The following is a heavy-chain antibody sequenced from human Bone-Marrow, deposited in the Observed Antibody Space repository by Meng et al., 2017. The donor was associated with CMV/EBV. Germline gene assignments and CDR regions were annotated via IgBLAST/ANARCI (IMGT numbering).Heavy chain of an antibody. V-gene: IGHV1-18*01. CDR2: ISAYNGNT. CDR3: ARDDYDFWSGYPKYFQH. J-gene: IGHJ1*01. CDR1: GYPFTSYG. Sequence: QVQLVQNGGDVKKPGASCSVHCKVSGYPFTSYGISWVRQAPGQGLEWMGWISAYNGNTNYAQKLQGRVTMTTDTSTSTAYMELRSLRSDDTAVYYCARDDYDFWSGYPKYFQHWGQGTLVTVSS. D-gene: IGHD3-3*01.